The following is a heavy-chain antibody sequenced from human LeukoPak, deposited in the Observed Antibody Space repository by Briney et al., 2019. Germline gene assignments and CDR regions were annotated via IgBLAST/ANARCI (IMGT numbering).Heavy chain of an antibody. J-gene: IGHJ4*02. CDR3: ATRIFGVADFDY. Sequence: ASVKVPCKASGGTFSSYAISWVRQAPGQGLEWMGRIIPILGIANYAQKFQGRVTITADKSTSAAYMELSSLRSEDTAVYYCATRIFGVADFDYWGQGTLVTVSS. V-gene: IGHV1-69*04. CDR2: IIPILGIA. CDR1: GGTFSSYA. D-gene: IGHD3-3*01.